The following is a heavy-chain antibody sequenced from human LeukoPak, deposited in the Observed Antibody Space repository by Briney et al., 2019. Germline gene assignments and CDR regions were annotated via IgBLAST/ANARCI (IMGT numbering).Heavy chain of an antibody. D-gene: IGHD6-13*01. V-gene: IGHV1-2*06. CDR2: INPNSGGT. CDR3: ARGYSSSWYYFDY. Sequence: ASVKVSCKASGYTFTGYYMHWVRQAPGQGLEWMGRINPNSGGTNYAQKFQGGVTMTRDTSISTAYMELSRLRSDDTAVYYCARGYSSSWYYFDYWGQGTLVTVSS. CDR1: GYTFTGYY. J-gene: IGHJ4*02.